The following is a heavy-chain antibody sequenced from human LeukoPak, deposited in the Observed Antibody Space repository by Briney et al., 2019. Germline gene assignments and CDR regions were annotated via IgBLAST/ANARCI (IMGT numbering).Heavy chain of an antibody. CDR1: VGSFSGYY. CDR3: ARGYCSSTSCPLGY. Sequence: SETLSLTCAVYVGSFSGYYWSWIRQPPGKGLEWIGKINHSGSTNYNPSLKSRVTISVDTSKNQFSLKLSSVTAADTAVYYCARGYCSSTSCPLGYWGQGTLVTVSS. J-gene: IGHJ4*02. CDR2: INHSGST. D-gene: IGHD2-2*01. V-gene: IGHV4-34*01.